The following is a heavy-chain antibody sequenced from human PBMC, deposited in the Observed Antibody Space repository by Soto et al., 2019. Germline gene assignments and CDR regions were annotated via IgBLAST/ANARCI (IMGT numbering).Heavy chain of an antibody. CDR1: GFTFDDHA. J-gene: IGHJ4*02. D-gene: IGHD2-15*01. CDR3: ANGGPNPLCGVGICDFET. CDR2: ISWNGKSI. V-gene: IGHV3-9*01. Sequence: EVQLMESGGDLVQPGRSLRLSCAASGFTFDDHAMHWVRRVPRRGQEWVASISWNGKSIGYGDSVKGRFAISRDNAKSSLYLQMSSLRPGDTASYFCANGGPNPLCGVGICDFETWGQGTLVTV.